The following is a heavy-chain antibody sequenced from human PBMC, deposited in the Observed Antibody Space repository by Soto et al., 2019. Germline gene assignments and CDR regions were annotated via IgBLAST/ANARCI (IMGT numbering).Heavy chain of an antibody. CDR3: GRDTDTALVKHYYGMDV. CDR2: LIPIFGTA. J-gene: IGHJ6*02. V-gene: IGHV1-69*01. CDR1: GGTFSSYA. D-gene: IGHD5-18*01. Sequence: QEQLVQSGAEVKKPGSSVKVSCKASGGTFSSYAISWVRQAPGQGLEWMGGLIPIFGTANYAKKFQGRVTITADESTGTAFMEMSSLRFDDTAVYYRGRDTDTALVKHYYGMDVWGQGTTVTVSS.